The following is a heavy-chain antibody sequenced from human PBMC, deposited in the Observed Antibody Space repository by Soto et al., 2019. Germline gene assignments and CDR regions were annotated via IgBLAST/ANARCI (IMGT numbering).Heavy chain of an antibody. J-gene: IGHJ5*02. CDR1: GFTFSSYA. CDR3: ARSLPPVVVAATPWSDP. Sequence: TGGSLRLSCAASGFTFSSYAMHWVRQAPGKGLEWVAVISYDGSNKYYADSVKGRFTISRDNSKNTLYLQMNSLRAEDTAVYYCARSLPPVVVAATPWSDPWGQGTLVTVSS. V-gene: IGHV3-30-3*01. D-gene: IGHD2-15*01. CDR2: ISYDGSNK.